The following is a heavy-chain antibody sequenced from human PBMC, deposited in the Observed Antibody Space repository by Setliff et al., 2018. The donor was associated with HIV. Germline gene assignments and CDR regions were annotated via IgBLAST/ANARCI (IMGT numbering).Heavy chain of an antibody. CDR2: IIPIYGTA. CDR1: GDIFSRYG. Sequence: SVKVSCKASGDIFSRYGISWVRQAPGQGLEWMGGIIPIYGTANSAQKFQGRVTITADESTSTAYMELSTLRSEDTAVYFCARDGGYSGHQWFGDAFDIWGQGTMVTVTS. CDR3: ARDGGYSGHQWFGDAFDI. J-gene: IGHJ3*02. D-gene: IGHD5-12*01. V-gene: IGHV1-69*13.